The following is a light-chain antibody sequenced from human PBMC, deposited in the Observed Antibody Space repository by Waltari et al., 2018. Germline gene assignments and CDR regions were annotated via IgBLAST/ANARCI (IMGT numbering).Light chain of an antibody. Sequence: DVVLTQFALSLPVSLGQPASISCRSSRSLVHSDGNTRLAWFHHRPGQSPRRLIYHVSKRESGVPDRFSGSGSDTCFTLRITRVEAEDVGIYYCAQATFWPHSFGQGTKLEI. CDR3: AQATFWPHS. CDR2: HVS. CDR1: RSLVHSDGNTR. V-gene: IGKV2-30*02. J-gene: IGKJ2*01.